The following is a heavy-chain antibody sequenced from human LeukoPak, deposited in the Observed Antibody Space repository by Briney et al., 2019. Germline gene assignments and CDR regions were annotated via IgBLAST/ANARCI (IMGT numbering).Heavy chain of an antibody. Sequence: SETLSLTCTVSGGSISSHYWSWIRQPAGKGLEWIGRLYTSGSTYYNPSLMTRVTMSVDTSRNQISLKLTSVTAADSAVYYCARDVRYSSGWYYFDYWGQGTLVTVS. CDR1: GGSISSHY. D-gene: IGHD6-19*01. CDR2: LYTSGST. V-gene: IGHV4-4*07. J-gene: IGHJ4*02. CDR3: ARDVRYSSGWYYFDY.